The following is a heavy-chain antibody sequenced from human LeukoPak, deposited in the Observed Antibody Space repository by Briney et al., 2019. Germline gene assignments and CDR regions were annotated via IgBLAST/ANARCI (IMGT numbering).Heavy chain of an antibody. Sequence: GGSLRLSCAASGFTFSSYAMSWVRQAPGKGLEWVSAISGSGGSTYYADSVKGRFTISRDNSKNTLYLQMNSLRAEDTAVYYCAKARYNYDSSGPTDYWGQGTLVTVSS. D-gene: IGHD3-22*01. V-gene: IGHV3-23*01. CDR2: ISGSGGST. J-gene: IGHJ4*02. CDR1: GFTFSSYA. CDR3: AKARYNYDSSGPTDY.